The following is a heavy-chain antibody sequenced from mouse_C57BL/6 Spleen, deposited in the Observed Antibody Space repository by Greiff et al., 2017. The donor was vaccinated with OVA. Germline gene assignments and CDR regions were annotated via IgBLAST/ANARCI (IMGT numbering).Heavy chain of an antibody. J-gene: IGHJ2*01. CDR2: IRLKSDNYAT. D-gene: IGHD2-10*02. Sequence: EVMLVESGGGLVQPGGSMKLSCVASGFTFSNYWMNWVRQSPEKGLEWVAQIRLKSDNYATHYAESVKGRFTISRDDSKSSVYLQMNNLRAEDTGIYYCVWPYYFDYWGQGTTLTVSS. V-gene: IGHV6-3*01. CDR3: VWPYYFDY. CDR1: GFTFSNYW.